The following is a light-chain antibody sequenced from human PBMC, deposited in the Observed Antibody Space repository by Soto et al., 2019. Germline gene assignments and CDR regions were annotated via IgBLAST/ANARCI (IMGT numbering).Light chain of an antibody. CDR1: QTISSW. Sequence: DIQMTQSPSTLSGSVGDRVTITCRASQTISSWLAWYQQKPGKAPTLLIFDASSLHHGVPPRFAGSGSGSEFTLTINRLQADDFATYYCQHYTLYSAPFGQGTRV. CDR2: DAS. CDR3: QHYTLYSAP. V-gene: IGKV1-5*01. J-gene: IGKJ5*01.